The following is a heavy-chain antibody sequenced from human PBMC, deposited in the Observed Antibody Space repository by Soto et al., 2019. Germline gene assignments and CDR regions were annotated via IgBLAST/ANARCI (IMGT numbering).Heavy chain of an antibody. CDR1: GFTFSSYS. V-gene: IGHV3-48*01. CDR2: ISSSSSTI. CDR3: ARVRWLVDNADF. Sequence: VPLVESGGGLVQPGGSLRLSCAASGFTFSSYSMNWVRQAPGKGLEWVSYISSSSSTIYYADSVKGRFTISRDNAKNALYLQMNSLRAEDTAVYYCARVRWLVDNADFWGQGPLVTVSS. D-gene: IGHD6-19*01. J-gene: IGHJ4*02.